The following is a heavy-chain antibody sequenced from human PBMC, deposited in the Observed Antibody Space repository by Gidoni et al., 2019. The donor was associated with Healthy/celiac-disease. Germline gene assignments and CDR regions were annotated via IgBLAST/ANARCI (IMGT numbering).Heavy chain of an antibody. CDR3: AKVLLWFETGSGPGY. CDR2: ISYDGSNK. J-gene: IGHJ4*02. V-gene: IGHV3-30*18. D-gene: IGHD3-10*01. Sequence: QVQLVESGGGVVQPGRSLRLSCAASGFTFSSYGMHWVRQAPGKGLEWVAVISYDGSNKYYADSVKGRFTISRDNSKNTLYLQMNSLRAEDTAVYYCAKVLLWFETGSGPGYWGQGTLVTVSS. CDR1: GFTFSSYG.